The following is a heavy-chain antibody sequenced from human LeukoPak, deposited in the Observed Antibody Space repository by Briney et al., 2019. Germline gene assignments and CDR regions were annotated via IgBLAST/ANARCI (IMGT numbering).Heavy chain of an antibody. CDR1: GYTFSSYW. CDR2: INEDGSST. D-gene: IGHD2-2*01. V-gene: IGHV3-74*01. CDR3: AREQGYCSSTSCYVGAFDI. J-gene: IGHJ3*02. Sequence: GGSLRLSCAASGYTFSSYWMHWVRQGPGKGLVWVSRINEDGSSTSYAESVRGRFTISRDNAKNTLYLQMNSLRAEDTAVYYCAREQGYCSSTSCYVGAFDIWGQGTMVTVSS.